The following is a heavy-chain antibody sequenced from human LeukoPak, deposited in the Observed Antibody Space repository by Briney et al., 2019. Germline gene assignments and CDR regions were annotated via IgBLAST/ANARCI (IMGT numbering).Heavy chain of an antibody. CDR1: GGSISSYY. V-gene: IGHV4-59*01. CDR3: AREGSPY. J-gene: IGHJ4*02. Sequence: SETLSLTCTVSGGSISSYYWSWIRQPPGKGLEWIGYIYYSGSTNYNPSLKSRVTISVDTSKNQFSLKLSSVTAADTAVYYCAREGSPYWGQGTLVTVSS. CDR2: IYYSGST.